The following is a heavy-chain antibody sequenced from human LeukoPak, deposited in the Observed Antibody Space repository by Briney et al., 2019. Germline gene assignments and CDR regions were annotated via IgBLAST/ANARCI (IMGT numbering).Heavy chain of an antibody. V-gene: IGHV3-21*01. D-gene: IGHD1/OR15-1a*01. CDR1: GGTFSSYA. CDR3: ARGLEQVDLYYYYYYMDV. Sequence: ASVKVSCKASGGTFSSYAMHWVRQAPGKGLEWVSSISSSSSYIYYADSVKGRFTISRDNAKNSLYLQMNSLRAEDTAVYYCARGLEQVDLYYYYYYMDVWGKGTTVTISS. CDR2: ISSSSSYI. J-gene: IGHJ6*03.